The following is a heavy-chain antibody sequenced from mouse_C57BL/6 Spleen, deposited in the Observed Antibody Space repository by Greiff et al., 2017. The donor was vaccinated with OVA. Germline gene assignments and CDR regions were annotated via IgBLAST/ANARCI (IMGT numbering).Heavy chain of an antibody. V-gene: IGHV3-6*01. CDR1: GYSITSGYY. CDR3: ATLWDGAWFAY. J-gene: IGHJ3*01. Sequence: EVKLQESGPGLVKPSQSLSLTCSVTGYSITSGYYWNWIRQFPGNKLEWMGYISYDGSNNYNPSLKNRISITRDTSKNQFFLKLNSVTTEDTATYYCATLWDGAWFAYWGQGTLVTVSA. CDR2: ISYDGSN. D-gene: IGHD4-1*01.